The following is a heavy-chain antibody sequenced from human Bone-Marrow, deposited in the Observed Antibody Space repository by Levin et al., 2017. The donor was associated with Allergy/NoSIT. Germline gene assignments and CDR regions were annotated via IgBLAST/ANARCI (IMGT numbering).Heavy chain of an antibody. CDR1: GGTFSSYA. J-gene: IGHJ3*02. CDR3: ARAYSGSDDAFDI. D-gene: IGHD1-26*01. V-gene: IGHV1-69*06. CDR2: IIPIFGTA. Sequence: SVKVSCKASGGTFSSYAISWVRQAPGQGLEWMGGIIPIFGTANYAQKFQGRVTITADKSTSTAYMELSSLRSEDTAVYYCARAYSGSDDAFDIWGQGTMVTVSS.